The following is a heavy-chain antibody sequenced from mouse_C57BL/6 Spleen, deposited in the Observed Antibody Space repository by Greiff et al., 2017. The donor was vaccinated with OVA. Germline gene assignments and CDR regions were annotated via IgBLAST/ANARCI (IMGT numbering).Heavy chain of an antibody. Sequence: EVQLQQSGAELVKPGASVKLSCTASGFNIKDSYMHWVKQRTEQGLEWIGRIDPEDGEPKYAPKFQGKATITADTSSNTAYLQLSSLTAEDTAVYYCAFYSNYEGYWGQGTTLTVSS. J-gene: IGHJ2*01. CDR2: IDPEDGEP. V-gene: IGHV14-2*01. CDR3: AFYSNYEGY. D-gene: IGHD2-5*01. CDR1: GFNIKDSY.